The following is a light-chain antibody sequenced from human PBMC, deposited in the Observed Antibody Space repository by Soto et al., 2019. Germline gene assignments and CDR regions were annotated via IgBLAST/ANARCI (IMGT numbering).Light chain of an antibody. J-gene: IGLJ1*01. CDR1: SSDVGGYDY. Sequence: QSVLTQPASVSGSPGQSITISCTGTSSDVGGYDYVSWYQQHPGKAPKLMIYEVANRPSGFSNRFSGSKSGNTASLTISGLQAEDEADYYCGSYASSLYVFGTGTKVTV. CDR2: EVA. V-gene: IGLV2-14*01. CDR3: GSYASSLYV.